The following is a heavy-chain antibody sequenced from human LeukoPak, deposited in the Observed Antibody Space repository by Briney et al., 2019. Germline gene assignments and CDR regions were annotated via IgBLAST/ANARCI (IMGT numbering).Heavy chain of an antibody. CDR2: INTANGNT. Sequence: ASVKVSCKASGHSFTDFAKHWVRQAPGQRPEWMGWINTANGNTRYSQKLQGRVTITGDTSASTAYMELSSLTSQDTAVYYCAKMTTGKFEYWGQGTLVTVSS. D-gene: IGHD3-10*01. V-gene: IGHV1-3*04. CDR1: GHSFTDFA. J-gene: IGHJ4*02. CDR3: AKMTTGKFEY.